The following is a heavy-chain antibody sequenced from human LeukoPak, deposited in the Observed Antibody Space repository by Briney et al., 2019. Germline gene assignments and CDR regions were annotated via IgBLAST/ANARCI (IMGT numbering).Heavy chain of an antibody. J-gene: IGHJ4*02. V-gene: IGHV1-46*01. CDR2: INPSGGGT. CDR3: ARNYYDTVGHFGY. Sequence: GASVKVSCKASGYTFSSYYMHWVRQAPGQGLEWMGIINPSGGGTTYAQKFRGRVTMTRDTSTGTVFMELSSLRSDDTAVYFCARNYYDTVGHFGYWGQGTLVTVSS. CDR1: GYTFSSYY. D-gene: IGHD3-22*01.